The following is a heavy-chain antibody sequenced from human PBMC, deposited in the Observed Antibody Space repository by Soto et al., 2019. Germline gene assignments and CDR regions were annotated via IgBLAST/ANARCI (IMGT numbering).Heavy chain of an antibody. Sequence: EVQLVESGGALVQPGGSLRLSCAASGFTFSSYWMHWVRQAPGKGLVWVSRINSDGSSTSYADSVKSRFTISRDNAKNTLYLQMNSLRAEDTAVYYCARGGGYSYGSNDYWGQGTLVAVSS. V-gene: IGHV3-74*01. J-gene: IGHJ4*02. D-gene: IGHD5-18*01. CDR3: ARGGGYSYGSNDY. CDR2: INSDGSST. CDR1: GFTFSSYW.